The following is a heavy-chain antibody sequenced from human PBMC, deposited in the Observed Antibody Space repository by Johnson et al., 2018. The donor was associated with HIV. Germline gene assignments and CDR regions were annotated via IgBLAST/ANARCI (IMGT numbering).Heavy chain of an antibody. Sequence: EVQLVESGGGLVQPGGSLRLSCAASGFTFNNFEMNWVRQAPGKGLEWVSGIAWNGATTGYADSVKGRFTISRDNVKKSLYLQMNDLRAEDTALYYCARDWDYYDASGYYYANMVDAFDVWGQWTVVTVSS. D-gene: IGHD3-22*01. J-gene: IGHJ3*01. CDR1: GFTFNNFE. V-gene: IGHV3-20*04. CDR2: IAWNGATT. CDR3: ARDWDYYDASGYYYANMVDAFDV.